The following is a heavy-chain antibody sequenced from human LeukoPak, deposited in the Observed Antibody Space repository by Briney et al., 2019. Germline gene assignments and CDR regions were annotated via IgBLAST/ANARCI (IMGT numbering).Heavy chain of an antibody. V-gene: IGHV4-59*08. J-gene: IGHJ4*02. D-gene: IGHD3-10*01. Sequence: SETLSLTCTVSGGSISSYYWSWIRQPPGKGLEWIGYIYYSGSTNYNPSLKSRVTISVDTSKNQFSLKLSSVTAADTAVYYCARGYGSGSYYNPDFDYWGQGTLVTVSS. CDR3: ARGYGSGSYYNPDFDY. CDR1: GGSISSYY. CDR2: IYYSGST.